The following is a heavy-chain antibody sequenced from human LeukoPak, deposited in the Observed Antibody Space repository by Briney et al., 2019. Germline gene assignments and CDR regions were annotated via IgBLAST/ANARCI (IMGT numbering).Heavy chain of an antibody. CDR2: ISGSGSDI. D-gene: IGHD1-26*01. Sequence: RTGGSLRLSCAASGFTFRDYYMSWIRQAPGKGLEGVSYISGSGSDIKYADSVKGRFTVSRDNAKNSLYLQMNSLRVEDTAVYYCAKDRRGAEDYWGQGTLVTVSS. CDR1: GFTFRDYY. CDR3: AKDRRGAEDY. V-gene: IGHV3-11*01. J-gene: IGHJ4*02.